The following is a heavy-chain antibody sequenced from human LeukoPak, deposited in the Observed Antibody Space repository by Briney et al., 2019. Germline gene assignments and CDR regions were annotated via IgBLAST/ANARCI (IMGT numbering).Heavy chain of an antibody. V-gene: IGHV3-48*01. J-gene: IGHJ6*03. CDR2: ISSSSSTI. CDR3: ARDRSGSHYYIDV. CDR1: GFNFSDYY. Sequence: PGGSLRLSCVASGFNFSDYYMNWVRQAPGKGLEWVSYISSSSSTIYYADSVKGRFTISRDNAKNSLYLQMNSLRAEDTAVYYCARDRSGSHYYIDVWGKGTTVTVSS. D-gene: IGHD1-26*01.